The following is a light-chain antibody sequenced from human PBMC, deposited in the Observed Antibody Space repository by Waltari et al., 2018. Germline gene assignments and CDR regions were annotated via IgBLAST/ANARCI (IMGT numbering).Light chain of an antibody. CDR3: AAWDDSLNGRGV. CDR2: SNN. J-gene: IGLJ2*01. V-gene: IGLV1-44*01. Sequence: QSVLTQPPSASGTPGQRVTISCSGSSSHIGSNTVNWYQQLPGPAPQLLIYSNNQRTSGVPDRFSGSKSGTSASLAISGLQSEDEAYYYCAAWDDSLNGRGVFGGGTKLTVL. CDR1: SSHIGSNT.